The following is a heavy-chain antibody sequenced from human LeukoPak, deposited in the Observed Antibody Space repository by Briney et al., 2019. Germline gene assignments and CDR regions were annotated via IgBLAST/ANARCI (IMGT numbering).Heavy chain of an antibody. Sequence: ASVKVSCKASGYTFTSYGISWVRQAPGQGLEWMGWISAYNGNTNYAQKLQGRVTMTTDTSTSTAYMELRSLRSDDTAVYYCARERIWGSRSSVDFDYWGQGTLVTVSS. J-gene: IGHJ4*02. CDR2: ISAYNGNT. CDR3: ARERIWGSRSSVDFDY. D-gene: IGHD3-10*01. CDR1: GYTFTSYG. V-gene: IGHV1-18*01.